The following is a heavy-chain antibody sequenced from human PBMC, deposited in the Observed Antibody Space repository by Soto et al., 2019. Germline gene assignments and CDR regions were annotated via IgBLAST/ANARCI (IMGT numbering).Heavy chain of an antibody. CDR3: AKDAVHNDGLWLMDH. CDR2: IYGSGRGI. J-gene: IGHJ4*02. V-gene: IGHV3-23*05. Sequence: GGSLRLSCTASGLPHSNFAMMWVRQAPGKGLECISGIYGSGRGIEYADSVKGRFTISRDNSKNTVYLQMTDLRVDDTAVYYCAKDAVHNDGLWLMDHWGQGTPVTVSS. D-gene: IGHD2-21*01. CDR1: GLPHSNFA.